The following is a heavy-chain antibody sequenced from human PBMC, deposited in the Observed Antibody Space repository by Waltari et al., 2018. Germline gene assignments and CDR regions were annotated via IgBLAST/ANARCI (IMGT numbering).Heavy chain of an antibody. J-gene: IGHJ5*02. CDR1: GFTFSSYA. V-gene: IGHV3-23*04. D-gene: IGHD6-13*01. CDR2: ISGSGGST. Sequence: EVQLVESGGGLVQPGGSLRLSCAASGFTFSSYAMSWVRQAPGKGLEWVSAISGSGGSTYYADSVKGRFTISRDNSKNTLYLQMNSLRAEDTAVYYCAKEVWQQLGKMVGWFDPWGQGTLVTVSS. CDR3: AKEVWQQLGKMVGWFDP.